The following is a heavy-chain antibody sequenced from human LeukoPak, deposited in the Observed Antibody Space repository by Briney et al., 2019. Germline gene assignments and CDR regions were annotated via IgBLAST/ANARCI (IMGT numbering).Heavy chain of an antibody. CDR1: GFTFSGFE. J-gene: IGHJ3*01. CDR2: ISSSGGLV. Sequence: GGSLRLSCAASGFTFSGFEMYWVRQAPGKGLEWVSYISSSGGLVYYADSVKGRFTISRDNAKDSLYLQMDGLRAEDTAVYYCARDFVIGHDAFHVWGPGTVVTVSS. V-gene: IGHV3-48*03. D-gene: IGHD3-10*01. CDR3: ARDFVIGHDAFHV.